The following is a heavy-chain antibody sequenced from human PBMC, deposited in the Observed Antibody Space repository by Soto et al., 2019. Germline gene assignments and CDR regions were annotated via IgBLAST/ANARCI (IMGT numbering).Heavy chain of an antibody. CDR2: ISYDGSNK. V-gene: IGHV3-30*18. CDR3: AKDRLELTKYYFDY. Sequence: GGSLRLSCAASGFTFSSYGMHWVRQAPGKGLEWVAVISYDGSNKYYADSVKGRFTISRDNSKNTLYLQMNSLRAEDTAVYYCAKDRLELTKYYFDYWGQGTLVTVSS. D-gene: IGHD1-7*01. CDR1: GFTFSSYG. J-gene: IGHJ4*02.